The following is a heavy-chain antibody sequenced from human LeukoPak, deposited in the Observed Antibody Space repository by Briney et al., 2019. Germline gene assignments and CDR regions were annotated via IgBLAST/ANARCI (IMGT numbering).Heavy chain of an antibody. V-gene: IGHV4-39*07. D-gene: IGHD5-24*01. CDR1: GGSISSGDYY. J-gene: IGHJ4*02. CDR3: ARGRGTATILNFDY. CDR2: INHSGST. Sequence: SETLSLTCTVSGGSISSGDYYWSWIRQPPGKGLEWIGEINHSGSTNYNPSLKSRVTISVDTSKNQFSLKLSSVTAADTAVYYCARGRGTATILNFDYWGQGTLVTVSS.